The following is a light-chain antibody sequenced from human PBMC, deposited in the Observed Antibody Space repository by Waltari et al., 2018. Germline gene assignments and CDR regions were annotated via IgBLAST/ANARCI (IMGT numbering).Light chain of an antibody. CDR1: SNNVGNQG. V-gene: IGLV10-54*04. Sequence: QAGLTQPPSVSKGLRQTATLTCTGNSNNVGNQGAAWLQQHHGQPPRLLSYRNNNRPSGISERFSASRSGNTASLTITGLQPEDEADYYCSAWDSNLREYVFGTGTKVTVL. CDR3: SAWDSNLREYV. J-gene: IGLJ1*01. CDR2: RNN.